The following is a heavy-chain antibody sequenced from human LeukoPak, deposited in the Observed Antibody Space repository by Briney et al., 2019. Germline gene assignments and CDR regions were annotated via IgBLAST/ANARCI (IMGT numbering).Heavy chain of an antibody. J-gene: IGHJ4*02. V-gene: IGHV1-69*05. CDR2: IIPIFGTA. CDR3: ARSFDRRYYDFWSGYHYFDY. CDR1: GGTFSSYA. D-gene: IGHD3-3*01. Sequence: SVKVSCKASGGTFSSYAISWVRQAPGQGLEWMGGIIPIFGTANYAQKFQGRVTITTDESTSTAYMELSSLRSEDTAVYYCARSFDRRYYDFWSGYHYFDYWGQGTLVTVSS.